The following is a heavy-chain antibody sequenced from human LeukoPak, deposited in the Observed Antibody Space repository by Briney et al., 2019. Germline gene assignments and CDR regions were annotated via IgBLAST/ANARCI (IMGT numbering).Heavy chain of an antibody. V-gene: IGHV3-30*04. CDR3: ARGQAHDYGDLYYFDS. Sequence: GGSLTLSCPASGFTFRSYAIHWVRQAPGKGLEWVAVISYDGSDKYYADSVKGRFTISRDNSKSTVYLQMYSLRAEDTAVYYCARGQAHDYGDLYYFDSWGQGTLVTVSS. D-gene: IGHD4-17*01. CDR1: GFTFRSYA. J-gene: IGHJ4*02. CDR2: ISYDGSDK.